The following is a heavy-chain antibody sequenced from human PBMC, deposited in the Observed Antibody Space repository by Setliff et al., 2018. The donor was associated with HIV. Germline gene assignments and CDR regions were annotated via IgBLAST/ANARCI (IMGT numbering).Heavy chain of an antibody. CDR3: ASQYYYDSSGYYY. CDR1: GYTFTSYG. V-gene: IGHV1-18*01. D-gene: IGHD3-22*01. J-gene: IGHJ4*02. Sequence: VASVKVSCKASGYTFTSYGISWVRQAPGQGLEWMGWISAYYGNTNYAQKLQGRVTMTTDTSTSTAYMELRSLRSDDTAVYYCASQYYYDSSGYYYWGQGTLVTVSS. CDR2: ISAYYGNT.